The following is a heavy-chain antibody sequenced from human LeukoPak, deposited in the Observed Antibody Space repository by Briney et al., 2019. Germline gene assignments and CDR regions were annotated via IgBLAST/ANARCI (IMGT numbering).Heavy chain of an antibody. J-gene: IGHJ4*02. CDR2: IYYSGST. V-gene: IGHV4-30-4*01. D-gene: IGHD1-26*01. CDR1: GGSISSGDYY. CDR3: ARGLRVGANDY. Sequence: SETLSLTCTVSGGSISSGDYYWSWLRQPPGKGLEWIGYIYYSGSTYYNPSLKSRVTISVDTSKNQFSLKLSSVTAADTAVYYCARGLRVGANDYWGQGTLVTVSS.